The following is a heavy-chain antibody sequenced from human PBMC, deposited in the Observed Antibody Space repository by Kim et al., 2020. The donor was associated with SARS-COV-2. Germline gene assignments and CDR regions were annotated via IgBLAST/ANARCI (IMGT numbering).Heavy chain of an antibody. V-gene: IGHV3-7*03. D-gene: IGHD3-10*01. J-gene: IGHJ4*02. CDR2: IKQDASQK. Sequence: GGSLRLSCAVSGFTFSTYWMAWVRQAPGKGLEWVANIKQDASQKNYVDSVKGRFAISRDNAQNSLYLQMNSLRAEDTAIYYCARDWLGSLEYWGQGTLVTVSS. CDR3: ARDWLGSLEY. CDR1: GFTFSTYW.